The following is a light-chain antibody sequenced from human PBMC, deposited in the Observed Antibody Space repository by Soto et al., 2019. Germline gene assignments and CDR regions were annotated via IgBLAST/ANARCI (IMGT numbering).Light chain of an antibody. CDR1: QSISSSY. CDR3: QQYGSSRFT. V-gene: IGKV3-20*01. CDR2: GAS. J-gene: IGKJ3*01. Sequence: EIVLTQSPGTLSLSPGERATLSCRASQSISSSYLAWYQQKPGQAPRLLVYGASSRATGIPDRFSGSGSGTDFTLTMNRLEPEDFVVYYCQQYGSSRFTFGPGTKVYIK.